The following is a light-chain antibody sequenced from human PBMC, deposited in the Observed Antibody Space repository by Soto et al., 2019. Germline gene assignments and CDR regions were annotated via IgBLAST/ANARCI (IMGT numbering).Light chain of an antibody. CDR1: SGHSSYA. Sequence: QPVLTQSPSASASLGASVKLTCTLSSGHSSYAIAWHQQQPEKGPRYLMKLNSDGSHSKGDGIPDRFSGSSSGAECYLTISSLQSEDEADYYCQTWGTGINWVFGGGTQLTVL. CDR2: LNSDGSH. J-gene: IGLJ3*02. V-gene: IGLV4-69*01. CDR3: QTWGTGINWV.